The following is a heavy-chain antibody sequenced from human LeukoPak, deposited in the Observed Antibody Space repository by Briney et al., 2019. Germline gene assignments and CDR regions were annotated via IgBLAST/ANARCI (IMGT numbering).Heavy chain of an antibody. CDR1: GGSISSSSYY. D-gene: IGHD2-15*01. CDR3: ARSSEVAATGVFDY. V-gene: IGHV4-39*01. J-gene: IGHJ4*02. Sequence: AETLFLTCTGSGGSISSSSYYWGWIRQPPGEGREYLGCFYYSGSTYDNPSLKSRVTISVDTSKNQFSLKLSSVAAEDTAVYYCARSSEVAATGVFDYWGQGTLVTVSS. CDR2: FYYSGST.